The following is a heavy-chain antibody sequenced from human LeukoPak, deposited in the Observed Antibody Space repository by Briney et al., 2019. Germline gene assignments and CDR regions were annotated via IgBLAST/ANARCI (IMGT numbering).Heavy chain of an antibody. Sequence: GGSLRLSCAASGFTFSSYAMSWVRQAPGKGLEWVSAISGSGGSIYYADSVKGRFTISRDNSKNTLYLQMNSLRAEDTAVYYCAKDITQITMIVVVDAFDIWGQGTMVTVSS. CDR1: GFTFSSYA. D-gene: IGHD3-22*01. CDR2: ISGSGGSI. J-gene: IGHJ3*02. V-gene: IGHV3-23*01. CDR3: AKDITQITMIVVVDAFDI.